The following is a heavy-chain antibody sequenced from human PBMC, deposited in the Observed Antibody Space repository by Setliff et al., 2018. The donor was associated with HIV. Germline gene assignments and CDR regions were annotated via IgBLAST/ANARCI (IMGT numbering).Heavy chain of an antibody. V-gene: IGHV3-30*02. CDR3: AKSYTSAWYEGWFDP. D-gene: IGHD6-13*01. Sequence: SCAASGFTFSSYGMYWVRQSPGKGPEWMAFVRFDGDYEYYAESVKGRFTVSRDNSKNTLYLQMNNLRPEDTAMYYCAKSYTSAWYEGWFDPWGQGTLVTVSS. J-gene: IGHJ5*02. CDR1: GFTFSSYG. CDR2: VRFDGDYE.